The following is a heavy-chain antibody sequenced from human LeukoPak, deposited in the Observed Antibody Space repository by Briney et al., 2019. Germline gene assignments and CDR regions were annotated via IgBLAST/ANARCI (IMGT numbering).Heavy chain of an antibody. CDR3: VRARGYSTFDC. D-gene: IGHD3-22*01. Sequence: GGSLRLSCEASGFVFGHSWMSWVRQAPGKGLEWVANINLDGTEINYLDSLTGRLTISRDNAKDSLYLQMHGLRAEDTAVYFCVRARGYSTFDCWGQGTLVTVSS. CDR1: GFVFGHSW. V-gene: IGHV3-7*03. CDR2: INLDGTEI. J-gene: IGHJ4*02.